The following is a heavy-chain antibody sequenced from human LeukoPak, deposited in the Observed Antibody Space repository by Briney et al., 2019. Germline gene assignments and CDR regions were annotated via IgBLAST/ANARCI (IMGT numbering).Heavy chain of an antibody. CDR2: INSDGSST. CDR3: ARPERSGSYNY. D-gene: IGHD3-10*01. Sequence: PGGSLRLSCAAPGFTFSSYWMHWVRQAPGKGLVWVSRINSDGSSTSYADSVKGRFTISRDNAKNTLYLQMNSLRAEDTAVYYCARPERSGSYNYWGQGTLVTVSS. CDR1: GFTFSSYW. J-gene: IGHJ4*02. V-gene: IGHV3-74*01.